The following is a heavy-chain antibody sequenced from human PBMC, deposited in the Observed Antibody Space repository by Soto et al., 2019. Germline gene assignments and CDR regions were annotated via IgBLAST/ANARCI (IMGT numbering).Heavy chain of an antibody. J-gene: IGHJ6*03. CDR3: AKPGTRVRGYYYYMDV. V-gene: IGHV3-23*01. D-gene: IGHD1-1*01. Sequence: GGSLRLSCAASGFTFSSYAMSWVRQAPGKGLEWVSAISGSGGSTYYADSVKGRFTISRDNSKNTLYLQMNSLRAEDTAVYYCAKPGTRVRGYYYYMDVWGKGTTVTVSS. CDR1: GFTFSSYA. CDR2: ISGSGGST.